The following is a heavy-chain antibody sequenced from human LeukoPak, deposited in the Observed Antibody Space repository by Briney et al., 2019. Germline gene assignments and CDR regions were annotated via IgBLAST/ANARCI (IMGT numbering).Heavy chain of an antibody. CDR3: ARSGSIAAAAGMDV. J-gene: IGHJ6*02. CDR2: ISAYNGNT. Sequence: ASVKVSCNASGYTFTRYGISWVRQAPGQGLEWMAWISAYNGNTNYAQKLQGRVTMTTDTSTSTAYMELRSLRSDDTAVYYCARSGSIAAAAGMDVWGQGTTVTVSS. V-gene: IGHV1-18*01. D-gene: IGHD6-13*01. CDR1: GYTFTRYG.